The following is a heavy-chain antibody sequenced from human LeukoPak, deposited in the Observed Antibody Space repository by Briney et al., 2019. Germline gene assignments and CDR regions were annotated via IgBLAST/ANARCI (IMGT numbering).Heavy chain of an antibody. CDR3: ARSNLEYYYDSSGYGN. Sequence: SETLSLTCTVSGGSISSGSYYWSWIRQPPGKGLEWIGEINHSGSTNYNPSLKSRVTISVDTSKNQFSLKLSSVTAADTAVYYCARSNLEYYYDSSGYGNWGQGTLVTVSS. CDR1: GGSISSGSYY. V-gene: IGHV4-39*07. J-gene: IGHJ4*02. CDR2: INHSGST. D-gene: IGHD3-22*01.